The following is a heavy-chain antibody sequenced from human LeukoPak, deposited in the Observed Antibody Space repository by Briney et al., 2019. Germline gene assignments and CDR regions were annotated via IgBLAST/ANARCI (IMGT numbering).Heavy chain of an antibody. Sequence: GGSLRLSCAASGFTVSSNYMSRVRQAPGKWLEWVSVIYSGGSTYYADSVKGRFTISRDNSKNTLYLQMNSLRAEDTAVYYCAREMFQNWFDPWGQGTLVTVSS. V-gene: IGHV3-66*02. CDR2: IYSGGST. CDR3: AREMFQNWFDP. J-gene: IGHJ5*02. D-gene: IGHD3-10*02. CDR1: GFTVSSNY.